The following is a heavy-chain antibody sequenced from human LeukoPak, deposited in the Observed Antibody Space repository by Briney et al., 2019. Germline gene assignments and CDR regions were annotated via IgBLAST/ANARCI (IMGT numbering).Heavy chain of an antibody. Sequence: SSETLSLTCTVSGGSISSYYWSWIRQPPGKGLEWIGYIYYSGSTNYNPSLKSRVTISVDKSKNQFPLKLSSVTAADTAVYYCARDLYSSSLYYYYGMDVWGQGTTVTVSS. J-gene: IGHJ6*02. D-gene: IGHD6-13*01. CDR1: GGSISSYY. CDR2: IYYSGST. V-gene: IGHV4-59*12. CDR3: ARDLYSSSLYYYYGMDV.